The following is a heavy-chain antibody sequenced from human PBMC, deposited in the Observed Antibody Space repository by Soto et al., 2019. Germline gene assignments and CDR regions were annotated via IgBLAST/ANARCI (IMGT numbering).Heavy chain of an antibody. V-gene: IGHV3-15*01. CDR3: NTKQIAVAGSDY. D-gene: IGHD6-19*01. Sequence: EVQLVESGGGLVKPGGSLRLSCAASGFTFSNAWMSWVRQAPGKGLEWVGRIKSKTDGGTRDYAAPVKGRFSISRDDSKNTLYLQMNSLKSEDTAVYYCNTKQIAVAGSDYWGQGTLVTVSS. J-gene: IGHJ4*02. CDR2: IKSKTDGGTR. CDR1: GFTFSNAW.